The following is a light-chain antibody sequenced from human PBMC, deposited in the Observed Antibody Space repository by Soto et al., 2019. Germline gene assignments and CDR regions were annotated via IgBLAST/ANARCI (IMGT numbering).Light chain of an antibody. Sequence: ERVMTHSPSTLSVSPGERAALSCRASQSVGSGLAWYQQQPGQAPTLIIYAASTRATGIPDRFSGSGSGTDFTLTIRRLEPEDFAVYYCQQYGSSPPITFGQGTRLEI. J-gene: IGKJ5*01. CDR2: AAS. CDR1: QSVGSG. CDR3: QQYGSSPPIT. V-gene: IGKV3-20*01.